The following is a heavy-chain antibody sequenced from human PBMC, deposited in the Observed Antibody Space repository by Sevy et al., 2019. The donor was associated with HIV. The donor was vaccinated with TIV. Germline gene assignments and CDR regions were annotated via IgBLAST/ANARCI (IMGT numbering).Heavy chain of an antibody. D-gene: IGHD6-6*01. J-gene: IGHJ6*02. CDR2: IIPSLGTA. V-gene: IGHV1-69*13. Sequence: ASVKVSCKASGGTFSSYAISWVRQAPGQGLEWMGGIIPSLGTANYAQKFQGRVTITADESTSTAYMELSSLRSEDTAVYYCAGGSSSSFYYYGMDVWGQGTTVTVSS. CDR3: AGGSSSSFYYYGMDV. CDR1: GGTFSSYA.